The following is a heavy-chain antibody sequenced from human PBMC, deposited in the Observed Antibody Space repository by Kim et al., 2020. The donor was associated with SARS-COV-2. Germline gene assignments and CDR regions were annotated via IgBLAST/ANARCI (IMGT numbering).Heavy chain of an antibody. V-gene: IGHV3-30*04. Sequence: GGSLRLSCAASGFTFSSYAMHWVRQAPGKGLEWVAVISYDGSNKYYADSVKGRFTISRDNSKNTLYLQMNSLRAEDTAVYYCARGRLGYCSSTSCPSGYYYYGMDVWGQGTTVTVSS. D-gene: IGHD2-2*01. J-gene: IGHJ6*02. CDR3: ARGRLGYCSSTSCPSGYYYYGMDV. CDR1: GFTFSSYA. CDR2: ISYDGSNK.